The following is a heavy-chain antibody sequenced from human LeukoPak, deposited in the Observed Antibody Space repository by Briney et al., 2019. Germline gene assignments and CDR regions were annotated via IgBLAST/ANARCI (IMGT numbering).Heavy chain of an antibody. J-gene: IGHJ5*02. V-gene: IGHV4-61*01. CDR3: ARGQFGEGDP. CDR2: IYYSGST. D-gene: IGHD3-10*01. CDR1: GGSVSSGSYY. Sequence: PSETLSLTCTVSGGSVSSGSYYWSWIRQPPGKGLEWIGYIYYSGSTNYNPSLKSRVTISVDTSKNQFSLKLSSVTAADAAVYYCARGQFGEGDPWGQGTLDTVSS.